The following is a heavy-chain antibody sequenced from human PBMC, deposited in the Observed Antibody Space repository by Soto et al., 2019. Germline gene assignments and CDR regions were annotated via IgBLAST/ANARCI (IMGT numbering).Heavy chain of an antibody. V-gene: IGHV4-39*01. CDR1: SGSISSTIYS. CDR3: ARQCRGVTCHWFVP. J-gene: IGHJ5*02. Sequence: PFETLSLTCTVSSGSISSTIYSWDWIRQPPGKGLEWIGSIFYSGSTYYNPSLKSRVTISVDTSKNQFSLTLTSVTAADTAVYYCARQCRGVTCHWFVPWGQGTLVTVSS. D-gene: IGHD2-15*01. CDR2: IFYSGST.